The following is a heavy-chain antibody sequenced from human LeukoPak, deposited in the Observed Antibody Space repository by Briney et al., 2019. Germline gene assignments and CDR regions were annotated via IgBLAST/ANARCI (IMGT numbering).Heavy chain of an antibody. D-gene: IGHD5-24*01. J-gene: IGHJ5*02. CDR1: GDSISSGGYY. V-gene: IGHV4-31*03. Sequence: KPSQTLSLNCTVSGDSISSGGYYWSWIRQYPGKGLEWIGYSYYSGTTYYNPSLESRVTISVDKSKSQFSLKLSSVTAADTAVYYCARDEDRYNKIGPWGQGTLVTVSS. CDR2: SYYSGTT. CDR3: ARDEDRYNKIGP.